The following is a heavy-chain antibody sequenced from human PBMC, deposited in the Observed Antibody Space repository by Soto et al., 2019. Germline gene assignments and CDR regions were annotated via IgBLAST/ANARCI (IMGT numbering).Heavy chain of an antibody. CDR2: ISAYNGNT. J-gene: IGHJ6*02. CDR1: GYTFTSYG. CDR3: ARDRGGIVVVPAEEYYYGMDV. V-gene: IGHV1-18*01. D-gene: IGHD2-2*01. Sequence: QVQLVQSGAEVKKPGASVKVSCKASGYTFTSYGISWVRQAPGQGLEWMGWISAYNGNTNYAQKLQGRVTMTTDTSTSAGYRELRSLRSDDTAVYYCARDRGGIVVVPAEEYYYGMDVWGQGTTVTVSS.